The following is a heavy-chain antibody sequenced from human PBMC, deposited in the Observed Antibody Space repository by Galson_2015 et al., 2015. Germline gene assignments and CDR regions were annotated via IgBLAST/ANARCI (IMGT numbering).Heavy chain of an antibody. Sequence: SLRLSCAASGFTFSSYSMNWVRQAPGKGLEWVSYISSSSSTIYYADPVKGRFTISRDNAKNSLYLQMNSLRDEDTAVYYCARDGYYYDSSGFGKSDYWGQGTLVTVSS. CDR3: ARDGYYYDSSGFGKSDY. V-gene: IGHV3-48*02. D-gene: IGHD3-22*01. CDR2: ISSSSSTI. CDR1: GFTFSSYS. J-gene: IGHJ4*02.